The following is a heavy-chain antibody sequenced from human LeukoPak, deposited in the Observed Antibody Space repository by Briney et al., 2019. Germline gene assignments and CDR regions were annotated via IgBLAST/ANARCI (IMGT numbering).Heavy chain of an antibody. CDR3: ARDFGGGFDH. J-gene: IGHJ4*02. V-gene: IGHV4-59*01. Sequence: WGTLSLTCTVSGGSINDYYLSWLRQPPGKGLEWISNISDGGGTNYGASVKSRFNMSVDTSKNQFSLKLSCVSAEDTAVYYCARDFGGGFDHWGQGTLVSVSS. CDR2: ISDGGGT. CDR1: GGSINDYY. D-gene: IGHD2-15*01.